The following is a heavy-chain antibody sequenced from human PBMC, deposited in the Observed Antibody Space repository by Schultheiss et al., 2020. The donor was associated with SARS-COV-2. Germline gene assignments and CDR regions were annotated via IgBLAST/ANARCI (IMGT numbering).Heavy chain of an antibody. CDR2: IKQDGSEK. D-gene: IGHD3-22*01. CDR1: GFTFSSYG. CDR3: ARERGTYYYDSSGYYYYWYFDL. Sequence: GGSLRLSCAASGFTFSSYGMHWVRQAPGKGLEWVANIKQDGSEKYYVDSVKGRFTISRDNAKNSLYLQMNSLRAEDTAVYYCARERGTYYYDSSGYYYYWYFDLWGRGTLVTVSS. V-gene: IGHV3-7*03. J-gene: IGHJ2*01.